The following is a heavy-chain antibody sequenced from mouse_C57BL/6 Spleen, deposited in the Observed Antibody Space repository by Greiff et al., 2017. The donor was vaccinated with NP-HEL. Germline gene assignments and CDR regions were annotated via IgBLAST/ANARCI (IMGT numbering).Heavy chain of an antibody. D-gene: IGHD3-1*01. CDR3: ARRGGYEGYFDV. Sequence: EVQLQQSGPELVKPGASVKISCKASGYSFTGYYMNWVKQSPEKSLEWIGEINPSTGGTTYNQKFKAKATLTVDKSSSTAYMQLKSLTSEDSAVYYCARRGGYEGYFDVWGTGTTVTVSS. V-gene: IGHV1-42*01. CDR2: INPSTGGT. J-gene: IGHJ1*03. CDR1: GYSFTGYY.